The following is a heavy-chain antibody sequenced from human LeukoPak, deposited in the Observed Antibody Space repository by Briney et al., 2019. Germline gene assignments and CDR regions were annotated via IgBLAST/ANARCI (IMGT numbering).Heavy chain of an antibody. CDR2: IYYSGST. CDR3: ARDKRGDGYGDFDY. V-gene: IGHV4-59*01. D-gene: IGHD5-24*01. Sequence: SETLSLTCSVSGGSISSYYWSWIRQPPGKRLEWIGYIYYSGSTNYNPSLKSRVTMSVDTSKNQFSLRLSSVTAADTAVYYCARDKRGDGYGDFDYWGQGTLVTVSS. CDR1: GGSISSYY. J-gene: IGHJ4*02.